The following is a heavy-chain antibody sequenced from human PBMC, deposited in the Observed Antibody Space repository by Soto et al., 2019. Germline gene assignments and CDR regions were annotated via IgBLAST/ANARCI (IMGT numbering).Heavy chain of an antibody. D-gene: IGHD4-17*01. CDR2: LSYDGSNE. V-gene: IGHV3-30*18. CDR3: AKDGRRVLPFYGREV. Sequence: QVQLVESGGGVVQPGRSLRLSCSASGFTFSAFGVHWVRQAPGKGLEWVAVLSYDGSNEYYAESVKGRFTISRDNSENALYLQMKSLRAEDTAVYYCAKDGRRVLPFYGREVWGPGTTVIVSS. CDR1: GFTFSAFG. J-gene: IGHJ6*02.